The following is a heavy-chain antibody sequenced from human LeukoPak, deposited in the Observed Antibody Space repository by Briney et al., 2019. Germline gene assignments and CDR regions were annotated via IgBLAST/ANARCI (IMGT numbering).Heavy chain of an antibody. Sequence: PGGSLRLSCAASGFTFSSYAMSWVRQAPGKGLEWVSTIGGSDGTTYHADSVKGRFTISRDNAKNSLYLQMNSLRDEDTAVYYCARNYGDLDYWGQGTLVTVSS. CDR3: ARNYGDLDY. CDR2: IGGSDGTT. J-gene: IGHJ4*02. V-gene: IGHV3-23*01. D-gene: IGHD4-17*01. CDR1: GFTFSSYA.